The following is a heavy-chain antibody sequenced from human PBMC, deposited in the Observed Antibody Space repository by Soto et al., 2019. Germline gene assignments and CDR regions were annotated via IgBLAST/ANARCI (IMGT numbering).Heavy chain of an antibody. V-gene: IGHV4-4*02. CDR1: GDSISSSNW. CDR3: ARDHGTGTDF. Sequence: QVQMQESGPGLVKPSGTLSLTCAVSGDSISSSNWWSWVRQAPGKGLEWIGEIYHSWATTYNPSLKSRATISVDPSKNHFSLKLTSVTAADTAVYFCARDHGTGTDFWGRGTLVTVAS. CDR2: IYHSWAT. D-gene: IGHD4-17*01. J-gene: IGHJ4*02.